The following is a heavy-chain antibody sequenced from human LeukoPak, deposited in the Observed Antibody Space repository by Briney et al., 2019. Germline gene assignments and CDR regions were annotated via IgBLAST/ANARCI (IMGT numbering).Heavy chain of an antibody. D-gene: IGHD4-17*01. Sequence: KPSETLSLTCAVSGYSISSSNWWGWIRQPPGKGLEWIGYIYYSGSTNYNPSLKSRVTISVDTSKNQFSLKLSSVTAADTAVYYCARDPHNRYGDYADAFDIWGQGTMVTVSS. CDR1: GYSISSSNW. V-gene: IGHV4-28*03. CDR3: ARDPHNRYGDYADAFDI. J-gene: IGHJ3*02. CDR2: IYYSGST.